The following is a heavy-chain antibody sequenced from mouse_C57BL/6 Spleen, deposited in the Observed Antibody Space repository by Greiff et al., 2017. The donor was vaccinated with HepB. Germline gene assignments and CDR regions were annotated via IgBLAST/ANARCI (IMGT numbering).Heavy chain of an antibody. Sequence: VQLQQPGAELVRPGSSVKLSCKASGYTFTSYWMHWVKQRPIQGLEWIGNIDPSDSETHYNQKFKDKATLTVDKSSSTAYMQLSSLTSEDSAVYYCARGRLRSYYFDYWGQGTTLTVSS. D-gene: IGHD2-4*01. V-gene: IGHV1-52*01. J-gene: IGHJ2*01. CDR2: IDPSDSET. CDR3: ARGRLRSYYFDY. CDR1: GYTFTSYW.